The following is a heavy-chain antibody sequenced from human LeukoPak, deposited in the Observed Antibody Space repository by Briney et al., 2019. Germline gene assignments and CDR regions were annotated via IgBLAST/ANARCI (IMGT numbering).Heavy chain of an antibody. CDR1: GYTFSSHW. D-gene: IGHD3-22*01. V-gene: IGHV3-74*01. Sequence: GGSLRLSCAASGYTFSSHWMHWVRHAPGKGLVWVSRFNSDGSSTTYADSVKGRFTISRDNAKNSLYLQMNSLRDEDTAVYYCARDGDSSGYYAAFDIWGQGTMVTVSS. CDR3: ARDGDSSGYYAAFDI. CDR2: FNSDGSST. J-gene: IGHJ3*02.